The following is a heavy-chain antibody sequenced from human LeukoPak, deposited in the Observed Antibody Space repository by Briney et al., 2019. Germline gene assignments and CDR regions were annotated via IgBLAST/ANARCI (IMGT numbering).Heavy chain of an antibody. J-gene: IGHJ4*02. Sequence: GGSLRLSCAASGFTFSSYDMHWVRQATGKGLEWVSAIGTAGDTYYPGSVKGRFTISRENAKNSLYLQMNSLRAEDTAVYYCARGLLKGYYFDYWGQGTLVTVSS. V-gene: IGHV3-13*01. CDR2: IGTAGDT. CDR1: GFTFSSYD. D-gene: IGHD5/OR15-5a*01. CDR3: ARGLLKGYYFDY.